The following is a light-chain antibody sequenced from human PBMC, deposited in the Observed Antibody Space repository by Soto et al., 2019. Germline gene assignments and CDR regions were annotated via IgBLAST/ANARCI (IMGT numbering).Light chain of an antibody. CDR1: QSISSW. Sequence: DIQMTQSPSTLSASVGDRVTITCRASQSISSWLAWYQQKPGKAPKLLIYDASSLESGVPSRFSGSGSGTEFTLTISSLQPVDFATYYCQQYNSYWTVXQGTKPDIK. CDR2: DAS. J-gene: IGKJ1*01. V-gene: IGKV1-5*01. CDR3: QQYNSYWT.